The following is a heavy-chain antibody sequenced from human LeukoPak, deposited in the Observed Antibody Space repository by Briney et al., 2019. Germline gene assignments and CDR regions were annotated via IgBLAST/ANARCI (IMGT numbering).Heavy chain of an antibody. CDR3: ARATAYYMDV. D-gene: IGHD5-18*01. CDR1: GFTFSNYG. J-gene: IGHJ6*03. CDR2: IGYDGTNK. V-gene: IGHV3-30*02. Sequence: GGSLRLSCTASGFTFSNYGMHWVRQAPGKGLEWVAFIGYDGTNKYYADSVKGRFTISRDNSKNTVYLQMNSLRAEDTAVYYCARATAYYMDVWGKGTTATVSS.